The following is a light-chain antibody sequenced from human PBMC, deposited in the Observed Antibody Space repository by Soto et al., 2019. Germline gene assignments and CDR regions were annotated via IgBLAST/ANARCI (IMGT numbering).Light chain of an antibody. CDR1: NIGGKS. Sequence: SYELTQAPSVSVAPGQTATITCGGNNIGGKSVHGYQQKPGQAPVLVISDDSDRPSGIPERFSGSNSGNTATLTITRVEAGDEADFYCQAWDTSTDHLVFGGGTKLTVL. CDR3: QAWDTSTDHLV. J-gene: IGLJ2*01. CDR2: DDS. V-gene: IGLV3-21*02.